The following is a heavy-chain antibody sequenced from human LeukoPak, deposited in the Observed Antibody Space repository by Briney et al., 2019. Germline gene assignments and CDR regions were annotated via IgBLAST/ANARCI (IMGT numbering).Heavy chain of an antibody. D-gene: IGHD4-17*01. CDR3: ARDRDMTTVTTFRFAP. Sequence: ASVKVYCKASGYTFTSYYMQWVRQAPGQGLEWMGIINPSGGSTSYAQKFQGRVTMTRDTSTSTVYMELSSLRSEDTAVYYCARDRDMTTVTTFRFAPWGQGTLVTVSS. J-gene: IGHJ5*02. V-gene: IGHV1-46*01. CDR1: GYTFTSYY. CDR2: INPSGGST.